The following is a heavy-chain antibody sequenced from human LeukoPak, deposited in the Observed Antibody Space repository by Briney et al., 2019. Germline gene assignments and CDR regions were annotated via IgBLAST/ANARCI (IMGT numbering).Heavy chain of an antibody. Sequence: GGSLRLSCAASGITFSGYAMTWVRQVPGRGLEWVSDISGRGENTYYADSVKGRFTISRDNSKNTLYLQMSSLRAEDTAVYYCAKVSYDSSGYYEYFDYWGQGTLVTVSS. CDR1: GITFSGYA. CDR2: ISGRGENT. D-gene: IGHD3-22*01. J-gene: IGHJ4*02. CDR3: AKVSYDSSGYYEYFDY. V-gene: IGHV3-23*01.